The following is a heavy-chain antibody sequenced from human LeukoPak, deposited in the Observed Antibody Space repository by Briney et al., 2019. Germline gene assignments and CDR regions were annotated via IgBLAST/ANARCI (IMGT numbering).Heavy chain of an antibody. Sequence: ASVKVSCKASGYTFTGYYMHWVRQAPGQGLEWMGWINPNSGGTNYAQKFQGRVTMTRDTSISTAYMELSRLRSDDTAVYYCARGLAARPRSYYYYGMDVWGQGTTVTVSS. D-gene: IGHD6-6*01. J-gene: IGHJ6*02. CDR2: INPNSGGT. CDR1: GYTFTGYY. CDR3: ARGLAARPRSYYYYGMDV. V-gene: IGHV1-2*02.